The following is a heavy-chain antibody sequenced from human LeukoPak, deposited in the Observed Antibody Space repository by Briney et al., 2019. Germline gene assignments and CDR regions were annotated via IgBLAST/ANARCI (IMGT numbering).Heavy chain of an antibody. CDR2: IWYDGSNK. CDR3: ARDGPVPAHIVVVPAATLDAFDI. J-gene: IGHJ3*02. D-gene: IGHD2-2*01. V-gene: IGHV3-33*08. CDR1: GFTFSSYA. Sequence: GRSLRLSCAASGFTFSSYAMHWVRQAPGKGLEWVAVIWYDGSNKYYADSVKGRFTISRDNSKNTLYLQMNSLRAEDTAVYYCARDGPVPAHIVVVPAATLDAFDIWGQGTMVTVSS.